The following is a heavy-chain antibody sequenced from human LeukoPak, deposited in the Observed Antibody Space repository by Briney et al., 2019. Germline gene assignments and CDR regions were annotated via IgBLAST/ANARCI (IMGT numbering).Heavy chain of an antibody. CDR3: ARSKALGATTHFGY. CDR2: IIPILGIA. J-gene: IGHJ4*02. Sequence: ASVKVSRKASGGTFSSYAISWVRQAPGQGLEWMGRIIPILGIANYAQKFQGRVTITADKSTSTAYMELSSLRPEDTAVYYCARSKALGATTHFGYWGQGTLVTVSS. V-gene: IGHV1-69*04. CDR1: GGTFSSYA. D-gene: IGHD1-26*01.